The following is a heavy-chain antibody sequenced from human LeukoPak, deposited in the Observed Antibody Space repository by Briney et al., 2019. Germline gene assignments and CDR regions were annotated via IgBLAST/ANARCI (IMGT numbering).Heavy chain of an antibody. CDR3: AKGRVSDY. CDR2: ISSSGGST. V-gene: IGHV3-23*01. Sequence: GGSLRLSCAASGFTFSTYAISWVRQAPGKGLEGVSAISSSGGSTYYADSVKGRFTISRDNSNNTLYLEMGSLRAEDTAVYYCAKGRVSDYWGQGTLVTVSS. D-gene: IGHD4-11*01. J-gene: IGHJ4*02. CDR1: GFTFSTYA.